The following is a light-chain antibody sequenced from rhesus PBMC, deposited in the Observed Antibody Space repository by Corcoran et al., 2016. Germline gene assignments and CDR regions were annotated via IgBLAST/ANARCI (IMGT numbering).Light chain of an antibody. Sequence: DIQMTQSPSSLSASVGDRVTITCRASQDINHYLSWYQQKPGKAPKPLIYYPSSLETGVPSRFSGSGSGTDYTLSISSLQPEDIATYYGQQYNNSPLTFGGGTKVEIK. CDR3: QQYNNSPLT. J-gene: IGKJ4*01. V-gene: IGKV1-66*01. CDR2: YPS. CDR1: QDINHY.